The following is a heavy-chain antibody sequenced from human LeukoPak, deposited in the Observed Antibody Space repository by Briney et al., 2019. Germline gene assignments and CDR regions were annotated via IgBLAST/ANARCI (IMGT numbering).Heavy chain of an antibody. D-gene: IGHD3-22*01. J-gene: IGHJ4*02. Sequence: GGSLRLSCAASRFTFSSYSMTWVRQAPGKGLEWVSSISSSSSYIYYADSVKGRFTISRDNAKNSQYLQMNSLRAEDTAVYYCARDYYYDSSGYWNYWGQGTLVTVSS. CDR2: ISSSSSYI. CDR3: ARDYYYDSSGYWNY. CDR1: RFTFSSYS. V-gene: IGHV3-21*01.